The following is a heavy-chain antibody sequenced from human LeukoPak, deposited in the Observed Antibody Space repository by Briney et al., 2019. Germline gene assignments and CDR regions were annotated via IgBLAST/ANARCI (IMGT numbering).Heavy chain of an antibody. CDR3: ARTLRTAMVMYY. CDR2: INPNSGGT. V-gene: IGHV1-2*04. CDR1: GYTFTGYY. D-gene: IGHD5-18*01. Sequence: ASVKVSCKASGYTFTGYYMHWVRQAPGQGLEWMGWINPNSGGTNYAQKFQGWVTMTRDTSISTAYMELSRPRSDDTAVYYCARTLRTAMVMYYWGQGTLVTVSS. J-gene: IGHJ4*02.